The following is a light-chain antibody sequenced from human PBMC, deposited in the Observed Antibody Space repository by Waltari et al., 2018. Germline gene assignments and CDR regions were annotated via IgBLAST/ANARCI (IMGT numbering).Light chain of an antibody. J-gene: IGLJ1*01. CDR2: DNN. V-gene: IGLV1-51*01. Sequence: QSVLTQPPSVSAAPGQKVTISCSGSSSNIGNNYVSWYQQLPGTAPKLLIYDNNKRPSGIPDRFSGSKSGTSATLGITGLQTGDEADYYCGTWDSSLSAVGTGTKVTVL. CDR1: SSNIGNNY. CDR3: GTWDSSLSA.